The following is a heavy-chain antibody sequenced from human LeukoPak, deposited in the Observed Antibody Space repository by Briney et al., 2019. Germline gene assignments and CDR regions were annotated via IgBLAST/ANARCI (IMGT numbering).Heavy chain of an antibody. CDR2: ISGSDGTT. Sequence: GGSLRLSCAGSGFTFSSYAMSWVRQAPGKGLDWVSAISGSDGTTYFADSVRGRFTISRDNSKNTLYLQMNSLRAEDTAVYYCARGTSKYQLLSPFDYWGQGTLVTVSS. J-gene: IGHJ4*02. CDR3: ARGTSKYQLLSPFDY. CDR1: GFTFSSYA. D-gene: IGHD2-2*01. V-gene: IGHV3-23*01.